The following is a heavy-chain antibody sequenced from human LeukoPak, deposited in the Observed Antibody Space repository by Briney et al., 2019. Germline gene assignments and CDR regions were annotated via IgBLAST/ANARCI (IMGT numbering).Heavy chain of an antibody. D-gene: IGHD6-19*01. J-gene: IGHJ4*02. CDR1: GYTFSTYA. V-gene: IGHV3-23*01. CDR2: ISGSGVNT. Sequence: GGSLRLSCTASGYTFSTYAMTWVRQAPGKGLEWVSAISGSGVNTYYADSVKGRFAASRDNSKNTLYLQMNSLRAEDTAVHYCAKDSSSGWYGDYFDYWGQGILVTVSS. CDR3: AKDSSSGWYGDYFDY.